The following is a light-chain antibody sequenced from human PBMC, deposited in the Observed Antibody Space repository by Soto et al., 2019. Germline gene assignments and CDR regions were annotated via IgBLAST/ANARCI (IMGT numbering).Light chain of an antibody. V-gene: IGKV1D-13*01. CDR2: GAS. CDR1: QGITSY. CDR3: QQYNNWPIT. Sequence: AIQLTQSPSSLSASVGDSVTITCRASQGITSYLAWYQKKPGKAPNLMIYGASSLQSGVPSRFSGSGSGTDFTLTITSLQSEDFAVYYCQQYNNWPITFGQGTRLEIK. J-gene: IGKJ5*01.